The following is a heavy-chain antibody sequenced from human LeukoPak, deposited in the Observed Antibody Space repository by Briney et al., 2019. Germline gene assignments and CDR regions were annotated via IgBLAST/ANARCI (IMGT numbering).Heavy chain of an antibody. Sequence: SETLSLTCTVSGGSISSSTSYWGWIRQPPGKGLEWIGNIYFRGSTYYNPSLKSRLSISVDTSKNQFSLNLSSVTAADAAVYYCARVTLSPWPERFDYWGQGTLVSVSS. J-gene: IGHJ4*02. V-gene: IGHV4-39*07. CDR1: GGSISSSTSY. CDR3: ARVTLSPWPERFDY. CDR2: IYFRGST. D-gene: IGHD2/OR15-2a*01.